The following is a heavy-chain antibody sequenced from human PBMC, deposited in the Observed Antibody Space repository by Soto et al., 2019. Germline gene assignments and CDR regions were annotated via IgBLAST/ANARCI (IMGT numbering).Heavy chain of an antibody. CDR3: ARRAWHSYYAIDV. CDR2: IAYDGSEK. D-gene: IGHD1-26*01. V-gene: IGHV3-30*09. CDR1: GFKLPVFA. Sequence: GQLVESGGGEVQPGRSLRLSWAASGFKLPVFALHWSRQAPGKGWEWVAIIAYDGSEKHSADSVKGRFAISRDNPKNTLYLEMNSLRPEDTAVYFCARRAWHSYYAIDVWGQGTTVTVFS. J-gene: IGHJ6*02.